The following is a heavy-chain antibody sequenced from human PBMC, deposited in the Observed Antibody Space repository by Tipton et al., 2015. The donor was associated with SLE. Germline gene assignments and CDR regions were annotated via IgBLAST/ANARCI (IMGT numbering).Heavy chain of an antibody. V-gene: IGHV4-39*07. CDR1: GGSISSGNYY. CDR3: ATVHGGLFSFDY. D-gene: IGHD2-21*01. J-gene: IGHJ4*02. CDR2: FHNSGST. Sequence: TLSLTCTVFGGSISSGNYYWAWIRQPPGKGLEWIGSFHNSGSTYYNPSLKSRVTISEDTSKNQFSLKMSSVTAADTAIYYCATVHGGLFSFDYWGQGTLVTVSS.